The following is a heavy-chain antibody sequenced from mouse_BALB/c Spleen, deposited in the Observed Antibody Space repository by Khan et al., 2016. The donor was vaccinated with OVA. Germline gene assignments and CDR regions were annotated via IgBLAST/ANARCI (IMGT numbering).Heavy chain of an antibody. V-gene: IGHV2-6-5*01. Sequence: QVQLKQSGPGLVAPSQSLSITCTVSGFSLSDYGVSWIRQPPGKGLEWLGVIWGGGSTYYNSALKSRLSISNDNSKSQVFLKMNSLQTDDTAIYYCAKGLWSYYFALDYWGQGTSVTVSS. D-gene: IGHD1-1*02. J-gene: IGHJ4*01. CDR1: GFSLSDYG. CDR3: AKGLWSYYFALDY. CDR2: IWGGGST.